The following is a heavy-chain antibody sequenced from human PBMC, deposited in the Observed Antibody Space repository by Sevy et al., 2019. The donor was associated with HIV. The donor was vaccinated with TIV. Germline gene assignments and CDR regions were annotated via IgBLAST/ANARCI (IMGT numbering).Heavy chain of an antibody. CDR2: ISWNGFST. V-gene: IGHV3-9*01. D-gene: IGHD5-18*01. CDR1: GSGFRFDDYA. Sequence: GGSLRLSCVASGSGFRFDDYAMNWVRQAPGKGLEWVAGISWNGFSTGYGDSVKGRATISRDNAKNSVYLQMNNRRDEDTALYYCAKDTVPVGYRFDYQYTYYYGMDVWGQGTTVTVSS. CDR3: AKDTVPVGYRFDYQYTYYYGMDV. J-gene: IGHJ6*02.